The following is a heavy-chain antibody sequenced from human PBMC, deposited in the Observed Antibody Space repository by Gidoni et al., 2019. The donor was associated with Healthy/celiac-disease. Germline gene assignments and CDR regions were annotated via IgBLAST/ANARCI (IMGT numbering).Heavy chain of an antibody. CDR3: ARDIYYDSSGYVTDY. CDR1: GFTLRSYA. J-gene: IGHJ4*02. D-gene: IGHD3-22*01. V-gene: IGHV3-30-3*01. CDR2: ISYDGSNK. Sequence: QVQLVESGGGVVQPGRSLRLSCAASGFTLRSYAMHWVRQAPGKGLEWVAVISYDGSNKYYADSVKGRFTISRDNSKNTLYLQMNSLRAEDTAVYYCARDIYYDSSGYVTDYWGQGTLVTVSS.